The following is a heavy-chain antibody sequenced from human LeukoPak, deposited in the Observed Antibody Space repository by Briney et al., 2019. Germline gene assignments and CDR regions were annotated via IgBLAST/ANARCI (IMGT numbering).Heavy chain of an antibody. CDR3: AKARLQLPYYFDY. V-gene: IGHV3-53*01. D-gene: IGHD2-2*01. CDR1: GFTVSSNY. Sequence: GGSLRLSCAASGFTVSSNYMSWVRQAPGKGLEWVSVIYSGGSTYYADSVKGRFTISRDNSKNTLYLQMNSLRAEDTAVYYCAKARLQLPYYFDYWGQGTLVTVSS. CDR2: IYSGGST. J-gene: IGHJ4*02.